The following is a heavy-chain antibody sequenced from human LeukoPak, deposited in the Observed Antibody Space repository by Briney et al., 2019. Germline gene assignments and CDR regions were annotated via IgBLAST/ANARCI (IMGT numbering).Heavy chain of an antibody. CDR2: MNPNSGNT. CDR1: GYTFTSYD. CDR3: ARGAPRGGSSGWYTLYYYYYMDV. D-gene: IGHD6-19*01. V-gene: IGHV1-8*01. J-gene: IGHJ6*03. Sequence: GASVKVSCKASGYTFTSYDINWVRQATGQGLEWMGWMNPNSGNTGYAQKFQGRVTMTRNTSISTAHMELSSLRSEDTAVYYCARGAPRGGSSGWYTLYYYYYMDVWGKGTTVTVSS.